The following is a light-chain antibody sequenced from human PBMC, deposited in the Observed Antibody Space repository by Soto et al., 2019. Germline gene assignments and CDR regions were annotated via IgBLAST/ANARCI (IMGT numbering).Light chain of an antibody. CDR1: QTVRSNY. V-gene: IGKV3-20*01. CDR2: GAS. Sequence: EIVLTQSPGTLSLSPGERATLSCRASQTVRSNYLAWYQQKPGQAPRLLMYGASSRGTGIPDRFSGSGSGTDFTLTISRLEPEDFAVYFCQQYGSSPTFGQGTKVEIK. J-gene: IGKJ1*01. CDR3: QQYGSSPT.